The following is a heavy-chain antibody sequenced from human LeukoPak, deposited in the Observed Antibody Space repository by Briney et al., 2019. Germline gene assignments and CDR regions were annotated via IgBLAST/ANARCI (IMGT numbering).Heavy chain of an antibody. J-gene: IGHJ3*02. V-gene: IGHV3-66*01. CDR3: ARDRPVVVVAATPSDAFDI. Sequence: PGGSLRLSCAASGFTFSSYAMSWVRQAPGKGLEWVSVIYSGGSTYYADSVKGRFTISRDNSKNTLYLQMNSLRAEDTAVYYCARDRPVVVVAATPSDAFDIWGQGTMVTVSS. D-gene: IGHD2-15*01. CDR1: GFTFSSYA. CDR2: IYSGGST.